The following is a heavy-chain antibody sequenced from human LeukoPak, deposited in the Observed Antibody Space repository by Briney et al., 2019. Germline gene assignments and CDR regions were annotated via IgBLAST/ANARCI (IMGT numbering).Heavy chain of an antibody. J-gene: IGHJ4*02. Sequence: PGGSPRLSCAASGFTFSSDAMTWVRQAPGKGLEWVSTITDTGCTTQYADSMKGRFTLSRDNSKNTLYLQMNSLRAEDTAVYYCASSRAYGFLDYWGQGSLVTVSS. V-gene: IGHV3-23*01. CDR1: GFTFSSDA. CDR3: ASSRAYGFLDY. D-gene: IGHD3-10*01. CDR2: ITDTGCTT.